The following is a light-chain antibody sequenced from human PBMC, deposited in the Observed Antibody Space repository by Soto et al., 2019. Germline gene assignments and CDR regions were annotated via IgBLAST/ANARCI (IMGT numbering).Light chain of an antibody. Sequence: IVMTQSPDSLAVSLGERATINCKSSQSVLYSSNNNNYLAWYQQKPGQLPKLLIYWASTRESGVTDRLSGSGSGTDFVLTVSSLQAEDVSVYYCQEYYSTPPWTFGQGTKVEIK. V-gene: IGKV4-1*01. CDR3: QEYYSTPPWT. CDR1: QSVLYSSNNNNY. CDR2: WAS. J-gene: IGKJ1*01.